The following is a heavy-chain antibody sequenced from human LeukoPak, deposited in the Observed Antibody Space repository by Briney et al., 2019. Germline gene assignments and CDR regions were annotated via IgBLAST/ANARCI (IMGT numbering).Heavy chain of an antibody. CDR3: ARGKTWLPDAFDI. D-gene: IGHD6-19*01. V-gene: IGHV3-30-3*01. Sequence: GRSLRLSCAASGFTFSSYAMHWVRQAPGKGLEWVAVISYDGSNKYYADSVKGRFTISRDNSKNTLYLQMNSLRAEDTAVYYCARGKTWLPDAFDIWGQGTMVTVSS. CDR1: GFTFSSYA. J-gene: IGHJ3*02. CDR2: ISYDGSNK.